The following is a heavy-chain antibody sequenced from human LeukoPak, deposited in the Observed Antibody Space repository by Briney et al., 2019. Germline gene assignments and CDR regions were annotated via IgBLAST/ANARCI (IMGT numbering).Heavy chain of an antibody. CDR3: ARVGYSGYGFYFDN. Sequence: SETLSLTCTVSGGSISSYYWSWIRQPPGKGLEWIGYIYYSGSTNYNPSLKSRVTLSVDTSKSQFSLKLSSVTAADTAVYYCARVGYSGYGFYFDNWGQGTLVTVSS. J-gene: IGHJ4*02. D-gene: IGHD5-12*01. CDR2: IYYSGST. V-gene: IGHV4-59*01. CDR1: GGSISSYY.